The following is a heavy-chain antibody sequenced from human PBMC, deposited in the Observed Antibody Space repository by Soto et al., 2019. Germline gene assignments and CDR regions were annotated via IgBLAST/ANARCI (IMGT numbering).Heavy chain of an antibody. J-gene: IGHJ6*02. CDR1: GGTFISYA. CDR3: ARDRGSGSYYSYYYYGMDV. V-gene: IGHV1-69*06. CDR2: IIPIFGTA. D-gene: IGHD1-26*01. Sequence: SVKVSCKASGGTFISYAISWVRQAPGQGLEWMGGIIPIFGTANYAQKFQGRVTITADKSTSTAYMELSSLRSEDTAVYYCARDRGSGSYYSYYYYGMDVWGQGTTVTVSS.